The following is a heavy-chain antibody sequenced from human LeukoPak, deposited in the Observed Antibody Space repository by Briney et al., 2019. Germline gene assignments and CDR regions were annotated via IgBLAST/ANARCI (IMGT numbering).Heavy chain of an antibody. V-gene: IGHV3-9*01. J-gene: IGHJ4*02. D-gene: IGHD6-6*01. CDR3: AKDKQLAVAGYFDY. CDR1: GFTFDDYA. Sequence: PGRSLRLSCAASGFTFDDYAMPWVRQAPGKGLEWVSGISWNSGSIGCADSVKGRFTISRDNAKNSLYLQMNSLRAEDTALYYCAKDKQLAVAGYFDYWGQGTLVTVSS. CDR2: ISWNSGSI.